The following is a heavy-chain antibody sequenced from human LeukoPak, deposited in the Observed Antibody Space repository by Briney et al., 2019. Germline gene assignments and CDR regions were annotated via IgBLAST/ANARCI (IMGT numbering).Heavy chain of an antibody. D-gene: IGHD2-21*02. J-gene: IGHJ3*02. Sequence: GGSLRLSCAASGFTFDDYAMHWVRQAPGKGLEWVSGITWNSGNIDYVDSVKGRFTISRDNAKNSLYLQMNSLRAEDTAVYYCARDQIAYCGGDCYSKATDAFDIWGQGTMVTVSS. CDR3: ARDQIAYCGGDCYSKATDAFDI. CDR2: ITWNSGNI. CDR1: GFTFDDYA. V-gene: IGHV3-9*01.